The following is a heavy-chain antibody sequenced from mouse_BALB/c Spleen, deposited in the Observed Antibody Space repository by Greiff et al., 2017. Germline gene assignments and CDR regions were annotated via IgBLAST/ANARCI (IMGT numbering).Heavy chain of an antibody. CDR3: ARDEGLRRGFAY. CDR1: GFTFSDYG. V-gene: IGHV5-15*02. CDR2: ISNLAYSI. D-gene: IGHD2-4*01. Sequence: EVKLMESGGGLVQPGGSRKLSCAASGFTFSDYGMAWVRQAPGKGPEWVAFISNLAYSIYYADTVTGRFTISRENAKNTLYLEMSSLRSEDTAMYYCARDEGLRRGFAYRGQGSLGTVSA. J-gene: IGHJ3*01.